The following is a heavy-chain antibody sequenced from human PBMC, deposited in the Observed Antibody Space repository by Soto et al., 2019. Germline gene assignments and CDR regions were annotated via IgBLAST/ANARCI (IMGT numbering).Heavy chain of an antibody. D-gene: IGHD5-12*01. J-gene: IGHJ4*02. CDR1: GFTFTSSA. CDR3: VHFSGYEQFDY. V-gene: IGHV1-58*01. CDR2: IVVGSGNT. Sequence: SVKVSCKASGFTFTSSAVQWVRQARGQRLEWIGWIVVGSGNTNYAQKFQERVTITRDMSTSTAYMELTNMDPVDTGTYYCVHFSGYEQFDYWGQGALVTVSS.